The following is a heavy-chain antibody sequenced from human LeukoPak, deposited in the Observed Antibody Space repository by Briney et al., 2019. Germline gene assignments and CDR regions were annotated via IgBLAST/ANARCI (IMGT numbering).Heavy chain of an antibody. V-gene: IGHV1-2*02. D-gene: IGHD3-22*01. CDR1: GYTFTGYY. CDR2: INPNSGGT. J-gene: IGHJ3*02. Sequence: GASVKVSCKASGYTFTGYYMHWARQAHGQGLEWMGWINPNSGGTNYAQKFQGRVTMTRDTSISTAYMELSRLRSDDTAVYYCARGNTMIGDDAFDIWGQGTMVTVSS. CDR3: ARGNTMIGDDAFDI.